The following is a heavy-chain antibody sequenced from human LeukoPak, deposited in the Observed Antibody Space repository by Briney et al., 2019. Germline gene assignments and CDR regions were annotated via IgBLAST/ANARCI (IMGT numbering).Heavy chain of an antibody. CDR1: GFTFSTYS. J-gene: IGHJ4*02. CDR3: AREVSSSLDY. Sequence: GGSLRLSCAVSGFTFSTYSLTWVRQAPGKGLEWVSSITSSSNYIYYADSVKGRFTISRDNTKNSLYLQMNSLRAEDTAVYYCAREVSSSLDYWGQGTLVTVSS. CDR2: ITSSSNYI. V-gene: IGHV3-21*01. D-gene: IGHD5/OR15-5a*01.